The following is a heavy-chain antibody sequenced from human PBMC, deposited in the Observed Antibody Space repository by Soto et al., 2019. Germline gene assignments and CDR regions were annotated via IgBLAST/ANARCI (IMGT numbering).Heavy chain of an antibody. Sequence: ASVKVSCKASGYTFTSYDINWVRQATGQGLEWMGWMNPNSGNTGYAQKFQGRVTMTRNTSISTAYMELSSLRSEDTAVYYCARSGAIVAYYYYYMDVWGKGTTVTVYS. CDR2: MNPNSGNT. D-gene: IGHD2-15*01. CDR3: ARSGAIVAYYYYYMDV. J-gene: IGHJ6*03. V-gene: IGHV1-8*01. CDR1: GYTFTSYD.